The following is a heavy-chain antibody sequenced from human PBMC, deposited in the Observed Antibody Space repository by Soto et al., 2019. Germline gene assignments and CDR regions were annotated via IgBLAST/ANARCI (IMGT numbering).Heavy chain of an antibody. D-gene: IGHD3-22*01. V-gene: IGHV1-46*01. CDR3: AINYYDSSGYLY. Sequence: QVQLVQSGAEVKKPGASVKVSCKTSGHTLINYYMHWVRQAPGQGLDWMGKIDPSGNGTSYAERFQGRITLTSDTSTKTVYVELSSLRSEDTAIYYCAINYYDSSGYLYWGHGTLVTVSS. CDR1: GHTLINYY. J-gene: IGHJ4*01. CDR2: IDPSGNGT.